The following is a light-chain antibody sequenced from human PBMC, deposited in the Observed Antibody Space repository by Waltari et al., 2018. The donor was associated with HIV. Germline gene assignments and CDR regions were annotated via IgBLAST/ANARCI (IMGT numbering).Light chain of an antibody. Sequence: QSALTQPPSASGSPGQSVTLSCTGNSSDVGGYNYVSWHQQHPGKAPKLMIYDVIHRPSGVPARFSGSQSGTTASLTVSGLQPEDEADYYCSSHAGSKVVFGGGTRLTVL. J-gene: IGLJ2*01. CDR1: SSDVGGYNY. V-gene: IGLV2-8*01. CDR3: SSHAGSKVV. CDR2: DVI.